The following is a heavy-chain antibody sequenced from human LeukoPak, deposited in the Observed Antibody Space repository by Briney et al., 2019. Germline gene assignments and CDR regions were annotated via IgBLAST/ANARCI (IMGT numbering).Heavy chain of an antibody. J-gene: IGHJ6*03. Sequence: GGSLRLSPADSLLTLDVYGLRRVRPTPRRGVEWVSGIYLIGGGTGYADSVKGRFTISRDNDKNSLYLQINSLRAEDTALYYCARAGWLQFRYYYMDVWGKGTTVTVSS. V-gene: IGHV3-20*03. CDR3: ARAGWLQFRYYYMDV. CDR1: LLTLDVYG. D-gene: IGHD5-24*01. CDR2: IYLIGGGT.